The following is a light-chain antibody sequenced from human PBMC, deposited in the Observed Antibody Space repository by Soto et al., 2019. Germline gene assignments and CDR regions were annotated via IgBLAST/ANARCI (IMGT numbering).Light chain of an antibody. J-gene: IGKJ2*01. CDR2: SAS. CDR3: QQTYSIPYN. Sequence: DIQLTQSPSSLSASLGDRVTITCRASQSISNSLNWYQQKPGKAPKRLISSASGLQSGVPSRFSGSGSGTDFTLTVSSLQPEDFATYYCQQTYSIPYNFGQGTKLEIK. V-gene: IGKV1-39*01. CDR1: QSISNS.